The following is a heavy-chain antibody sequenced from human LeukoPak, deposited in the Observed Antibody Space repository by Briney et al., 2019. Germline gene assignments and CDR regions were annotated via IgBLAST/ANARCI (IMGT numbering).Heavy chain of an antibody. D-gene: IGHD1-26*01. CDR2: ISSWNYFI. J-gene: IGHJ4*02. Sequence: PGGSLRLSCAASGFTFNTYSMNWVRQAPGKGLEWVSSISSWNYFIYYADSVKGRFTISRDNAKNSLYLQMNSLGAEDTAVYYCARDWEGSGDFDYWGQGTLVTVSS. CDR3: ARDWEGSGDFDY. CDR1: GFTFNTYS. V-gene: IGHV3-21*01.